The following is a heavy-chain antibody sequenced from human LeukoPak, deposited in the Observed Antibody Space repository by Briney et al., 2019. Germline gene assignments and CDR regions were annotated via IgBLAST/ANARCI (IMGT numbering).Heavy chain of an antibody. J-gene: IGHJ4*02. V-gene: IGHV3-23*01. Sequence: GGSLRLSCAASGFTFSSYAMSWVRQAPGKGLEWVSSISGSSTRTYYADSVKGRFTVSRDNPKNTLHLQMNSLRAEDTAVYYCAKQRGYYDSSGYYRGYYFDYWGQGTLVTVSS. D-gene: IGHD3-22*01. CDR2: ISGSSTRT. CDR3: AKQRGYYDSSGYYRGYYFDY. CDR1: GFTFSSYA.